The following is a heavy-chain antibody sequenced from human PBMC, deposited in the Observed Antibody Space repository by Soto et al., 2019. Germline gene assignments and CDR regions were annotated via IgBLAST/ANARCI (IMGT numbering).Heavy chain of an antibody. CDR2: IRRKTNSYAT. CDR1: GFTFSGSA. V-gene: IGHV3-73*01. J-gene: IGHJ4*02. D-gene: IGHD3-3*01. CDR3: ARQVGAAYHVDGCDND. Sequence: EVQLVESGGGLVQPEGSLKLSCAASGFTFSGSAMHWIRQSHGNGLEWVGRIRRKTNSYATSYAASGQGRITVARDDSKNTAYLQMNSLKLEDPAVYYSARQVGAAYHVDGCDNDWGQGTLVIVSS.